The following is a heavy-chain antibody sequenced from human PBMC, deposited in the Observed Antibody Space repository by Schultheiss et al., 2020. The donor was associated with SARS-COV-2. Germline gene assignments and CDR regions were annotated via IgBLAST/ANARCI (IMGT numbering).Heavy chain of an antibody. V-gene: IGHV3-7*01. Sequence: GGSLRLSCAASGFTFSDYWMTWVRQAPGEGLEWVANINQDGSQKYYVGSVRGRFIISRDNAKNSLYLQMNSLRAEDTAVYYCARDAVGIDYWGQGTLVTVSS. CDR3: ARDAVGIDY. D-gene: IGHD3-10*01. CDR2: INQDGSQK. CDR1: GFTFSDYW. J-gene: IGHJ4*02.